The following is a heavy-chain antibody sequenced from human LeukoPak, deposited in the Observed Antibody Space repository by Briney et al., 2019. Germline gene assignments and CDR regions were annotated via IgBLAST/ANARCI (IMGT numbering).Heavy chain of an antibody. D-gene: IGHD6-13*01. V-gene: IGHV1-18*01. CDR2: ISTYNGNT. CDR3: ARESSLAAAGTTLYYFDS. Sequence: ASVKVSCKTSGYTFTSYGFSWVRQAPGQGLEWMGWISTYNGNTNYAQRLQGRVIMTTDTSTSTAYMELRSLSSDDTAVYYCARESSLAAAGTTLYYFDSWGQGTLVAVSS. J-gene: IGHJ4*02. CDR1: GYTFTSYG.